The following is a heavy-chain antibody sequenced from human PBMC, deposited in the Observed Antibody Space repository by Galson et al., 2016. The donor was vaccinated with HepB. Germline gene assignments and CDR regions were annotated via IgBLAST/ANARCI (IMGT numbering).Heavy chain of an antibody. J-gene: IGHJ3*02. CDR3: AKAQDYYDSSGHRGEAFDI. CDR2: ISYEGNNK. CDR1: EFTFSNYG. V-gene: IGHV3-30*18. Sequence: SLRLSCAASEFTFSNYGIHWVRQAPGKGLEWVAAISYEGNNKYYADSVKSRFTITRDNSKNTLYLQMNSLRTENTAVYYCAKAQDYYDSSGHRGEAFDIWGQGKMIAVSS. D-gene: IGHD3-22*01.